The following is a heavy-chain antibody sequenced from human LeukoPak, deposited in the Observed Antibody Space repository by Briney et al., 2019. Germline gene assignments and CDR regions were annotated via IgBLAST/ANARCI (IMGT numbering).Heavy chain of an antibody. V-gene: IGHV3-7*03. Sequence: PGGTLRLTCAASGFTFSSYWLSWVRQAPGKGREGVANIKQDGSDKYYVASVKGRFTISTVNGKNLLYLQMNSLRAEDTAVYYCAKDRALIVVVPDAFDIWGQGTMVTVSS. D-gene: IGHD2-2*01. J-gene: IGHJ3*02. CDR2: IKQDGSDK. CDR1: GFTFSSYW. CDR3: AKDRALIVVVPDAFDI.